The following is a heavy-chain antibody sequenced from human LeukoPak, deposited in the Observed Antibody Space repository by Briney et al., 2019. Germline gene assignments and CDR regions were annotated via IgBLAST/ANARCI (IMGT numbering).Heavy chain of an antibody. CDR1: GGSFSGDY. CDR2: INHSGST. D-gene: IGHD3-10*01. J-gene: IGHJ6*03. Sequence: SETLSLTCAVYGGSFSGDYWSWIRQPPGKGLEWIGQINHSGSTNYNPSLKSRVTISLDTSKNQFSLKLSSVTAADTAVYYCAREDITMVRGVKSRYMDVWGKGTTVTVSS. V-gene: IGHV4-34*01. CDR3: AREDITMVRGVKSRYMDV.